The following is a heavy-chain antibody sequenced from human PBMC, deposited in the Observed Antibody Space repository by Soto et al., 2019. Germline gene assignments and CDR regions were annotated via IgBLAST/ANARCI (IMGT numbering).Heavy chain of an antibody. Sequence: SETLSLTCTVSGRSVSSDTHDWSWIRQPPGKRLEWIGFIYCSRSTNYNPSLKSRVTMSVDTSKNQFSMKLRSVIVANTAVYHCARFVRSCSGTTCYTRADVWGQGTTVTVSS. J-gene: IGHJ6*02. CDR2: IYCSRST. CDR1: GRSVSSDTHD. CDR3: ARFVRSCSGTTCYTRADV. D-gene: IGHD2-2*02. V-gene: IGHV4-61*01.